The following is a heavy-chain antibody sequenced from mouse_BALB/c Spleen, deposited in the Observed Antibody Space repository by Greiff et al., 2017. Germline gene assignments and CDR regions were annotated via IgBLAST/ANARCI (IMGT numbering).Heavy chain of an antibody. V-gene: IGHV5-6-5*01. Sequence: EVQRVESGGGLVKPGGSLKLSCAASGFTFSSYAMSWVRQTPEKRLEWVASISSGGSTYYPDSVKGRFTISRDNARNILYLQMSSLRSEDTAMYYCARGSRDYWGQGTTLTVSS. CDR2: ISSGGST. CDR3: ARGSRDY. CDR1: GFTFSSYA. J-gene: IGHJ2*01.